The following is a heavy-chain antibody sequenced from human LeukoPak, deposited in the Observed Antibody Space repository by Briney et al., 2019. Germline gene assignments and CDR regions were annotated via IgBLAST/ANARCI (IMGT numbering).Heavy chain of an antibody. CDR1: GFTFSSYS. D-gene: IGHD4-17*01. V-gene: IGHV3-21*01. J-gene: IGHJ4*02. CDR3: AKERILTVTYVDY. CDR2: ISSSSSYI. Sequence: PGGSLRLSCAASGFTFSSYSMNWVRQAPGKGLEWVSSISSSSSYIYYADSVKGRFTISRDNAKNSLYPQMNSLRAEDTAVYYCAKERILTVTYVDYWGQGTLVTVSS.